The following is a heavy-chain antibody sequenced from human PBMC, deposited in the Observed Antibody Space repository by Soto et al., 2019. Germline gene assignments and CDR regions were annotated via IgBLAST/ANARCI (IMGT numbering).Heavy chain of an antibody. Sequence: KPSETLSLTCAVSGGSVNRGGYSWSWIRQTPGKGLEWLAYIYRTGHTIYNPSLNSRATISLDEPNNQFSLHLTSVTAADTAVYYCARSIVTPSAMFDHWGQGLVVTVSS. D-gene: IGHD2-2*01. CDR1: GGSVNRGGYS. CDR3: ARSIVTPSAMFDH. V-gene: IGHV4-30-2*01. J-gene: IGHJ5*02. CDR2: IYRTGHT.